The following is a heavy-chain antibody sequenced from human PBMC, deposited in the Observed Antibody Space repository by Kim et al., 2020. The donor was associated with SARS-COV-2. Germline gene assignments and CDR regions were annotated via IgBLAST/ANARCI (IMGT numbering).Heavy chain of an antibody. D-gene: IGHD3-22*01. J-gene: IGHJ6*02. CDR1: GYSFTSYW. CDR3: ARLPVVVITTDYYYYGMDV. CDR2: IDPSDSYT. V-gene: IGHV5-10-1*01. Sequence: GESLKISCKGSGYSFTSYWISWVRQMPGKGLEWMGRIDPSDSYTNYSPSFQGHVTISADKSISTAYLQWSSLKASDTAMYYCARLPVVVITTDYYYYGMDVWGQGTTVTVSS.